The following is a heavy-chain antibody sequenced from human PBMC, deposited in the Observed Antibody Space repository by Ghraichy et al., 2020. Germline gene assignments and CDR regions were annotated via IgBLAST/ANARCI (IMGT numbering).Heavy chain of an antibody. CDR2: IKSKTDGGAT. D-gene: IGHD4-17*01. J-gene: IGHJ3*01. CDR1: GFTFTNAS. V-gene: IGHV3-15*01. CDR3: FSDLYPGDYDIYDALDL. Sequence: GGSLRLSCAASGFTFTNASMSWVRQAPGKGLEWVGRIKSKTDGGATDYAAPVNGRFTISRDDSKNTLYLQMNSLKTEDTAVYYCFSDLYPGDYDIYDALDLWGQGTMVTVSS.